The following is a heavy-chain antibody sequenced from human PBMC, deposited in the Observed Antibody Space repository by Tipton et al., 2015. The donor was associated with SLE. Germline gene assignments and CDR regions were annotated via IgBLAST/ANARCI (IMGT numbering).Heavy chain of an antibody. D-gene: IGHD2-2*01. V-gene: IGHV1-8*01. J-gene: IGHJ4*02. CDR2: MNPNSGYT. Sequence: QLVQSGPEVKKSGASVKVSCKASGYTFTNYDINWVRQATGQGLEWMGWMNPNSGYTGYAQKFQGRVTMTRNTSISTAYMELSSLKSEDTAVYYCAREAAAMASDYWGQGTLVTVSS. CDR3: AREAAAMASDY. CDR1: GYTFTNYD.